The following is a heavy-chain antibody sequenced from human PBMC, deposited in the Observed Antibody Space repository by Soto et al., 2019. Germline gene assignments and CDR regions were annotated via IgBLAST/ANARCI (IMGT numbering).Heavy chain of an antibody. Sequence: LRLSCAASGFTFSSYGMHWVRQAPGKGLEWVAVISYDGSNKYYADSVKGRFTISRDNSKNTLYLQMNSLRAEDTAVYYCAKLIAVAGMAAYWGQGTLVTVSS. D-gene: IGHD6-19*01. CDR1: GFTFSSYG. V-gene: IGHV3-30*18. J-gene: IGHJ4*02. CDR3: AKLIAVAGMAAY. CDR2: ISYDGSNK.